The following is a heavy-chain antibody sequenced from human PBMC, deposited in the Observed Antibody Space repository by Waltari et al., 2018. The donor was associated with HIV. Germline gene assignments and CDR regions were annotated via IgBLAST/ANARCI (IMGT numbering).Heavy chain of an antibody. V-gene: IGHV1-18*04. Sequence: QVRLVQSGADGKKTGDSVKVPCKASGFRFTKYGFSWVRQAPGQGLEWMGWIHTYTGNTDSAEKFQGRVTMTRDTFTNTIYMELTTLKSDDSAIYYCVRDLSPMGKSGWYDSWGQGTVVTVSS. D-gene: IGHD6-19*01. CDR2: IHTYTGNT. CDR3: VRDLSPMGKSGWYDS. J-gene: IGHJ1*01. CDR1: GFRFTKYG.